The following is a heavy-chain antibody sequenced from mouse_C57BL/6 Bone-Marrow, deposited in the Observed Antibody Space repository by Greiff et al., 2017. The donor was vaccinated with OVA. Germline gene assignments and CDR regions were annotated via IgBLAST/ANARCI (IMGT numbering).Heavy chain of an antibody. CDR2: ISSGGSYT. V-gene: IGHV5-6*03. CDR3: ARQENGSSYRRYFDV. CDR1: GFTFSSYG. J-gene: IGHJ1*03. D-gene: IGHD1-1*01. Sequence: DVMLVESGGGLVKPGGSLKLSCAASGFTFSSYGMSWVRQTPDKRLEWVATISSGGSYTYYPDSVKGRFTISRDNAKNTLYLQMSSLKSEDTAMYDCARQENGSSYRRYFDVWGTGTTVTVSS.